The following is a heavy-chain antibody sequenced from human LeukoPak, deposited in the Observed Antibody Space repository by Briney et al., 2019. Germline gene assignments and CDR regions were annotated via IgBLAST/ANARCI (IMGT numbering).Heavy chain of an antibody. J-gene: IGHJ4*02. CDR1: GFTVSSNY. V-gene: IGHV3-21*01. CDR3: ARVVAAASDY. D-gene: IGHD6-13*01. Sequence: GGSLRLSCAASGFTVSSNYMSWVRQAPGKGLEWVSSISSSSSYIYYADSVKGRFTISRDNAKNSLYLQMNSLRAEDTAVYYCARVVAAASDYWGQGTLVTVSS. CDR2: ISSSSSYI.